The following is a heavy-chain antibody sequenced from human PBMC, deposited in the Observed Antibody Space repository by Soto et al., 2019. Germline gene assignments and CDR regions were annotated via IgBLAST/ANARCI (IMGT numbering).Heavy chain of an antibody. V-gene: IGHV4-59*01. Sequence: SETLSLTCTVSGGSISSYYWSWILQPPWKGLEWIGYIYYSGSTNYNPSLKSRVTISVDTSKNQFSLKLSSVTAADTAVYYCAREDCTNGVCYVAFDIWGQGTMVTVSS. CDR2: IYYSGST. CDR3: AREDCTNGVCYVAFDI. D-gene: IGHD2-8*01. CDR1: GGSISSYY. J-gene: IGHJ3*02.